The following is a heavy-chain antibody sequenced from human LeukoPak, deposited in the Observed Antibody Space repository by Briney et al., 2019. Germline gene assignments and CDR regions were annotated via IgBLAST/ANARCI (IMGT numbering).Heavy chain of an antibody. J-gene: IGHJ4*02. CDR1: GGSISSYY. V-gene: IGHV4-4*07. D-gene: IGHD6-13*01. Sequence: SETLSLTCTVSGGSISSYYWSWIRQPAGKGLEWIGRIYTSGSTNYNPSLKSRVTMSVDTSKNQFSLKLSSVPAADTAVYYCARGIAAAGHFDYWGQGTLVTVSS. CDR2: IYTSGST. CDR3: ARGIAAAGHFDY.